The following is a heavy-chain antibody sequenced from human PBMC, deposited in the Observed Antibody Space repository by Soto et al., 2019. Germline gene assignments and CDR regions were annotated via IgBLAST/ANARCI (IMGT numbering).Heavy chain of an antibody. CDR1: GFTFSDHY. V-gene: IGHV3-72*01. D-gene: IGHD4-17*01. J-gene: IGHJ4*02. CDR3: AREGPDYGHHFVS. Sequence: GGSLRLSCAASGFTFSDHYMDWVRQAPGKGLEWVGRTGNKANSHTTEYAASVKGRFTISRDDSKSSLYLQMNSLKTEDTAVHYCAREGPDYGHHFVSWGQGTLVTVSS. CDR2: TGNKANSHTT.